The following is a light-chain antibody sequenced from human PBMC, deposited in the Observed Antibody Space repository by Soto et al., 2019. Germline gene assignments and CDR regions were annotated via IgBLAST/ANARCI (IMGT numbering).Light chain of an antibody. CDR2: KAS. CDR1: QSISIW. V-gene: IGKV1-5*03. Sequence: DIQMTQSPSTLSASIGDRVAITCRASQSISIWSAWYQQKPGKAPKPLIYKASSLESGVPSRFSGSGSGTEFTLTISSLQPDDFATDYCQQYYDYSLTFGQGTKVEIK. J-gene: IGKJ1*01. CDR3: QQYYDYSLT.